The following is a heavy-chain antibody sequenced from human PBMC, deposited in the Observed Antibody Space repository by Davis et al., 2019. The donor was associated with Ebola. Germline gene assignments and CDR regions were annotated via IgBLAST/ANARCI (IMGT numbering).Heavy chain of an antibody. J-gene: IGHJ5*02. CDR2: IYGSGST. Sequence: PSETLSLTCTVSGDSITNYYWSWIRHPAGKGLEWIGRIYGSGSTNYNPSLQSRVTMSVDTSKNQFSLKLTSVTAADTAVYYCARGVLLGDNWFDPWGQGIPVTVSS. CDR1: GDSITNYY. V-gene: IGHV4-4*07. D-gene: IGHD2-21*01. CDR3: ARGVLLGDNWFDP.